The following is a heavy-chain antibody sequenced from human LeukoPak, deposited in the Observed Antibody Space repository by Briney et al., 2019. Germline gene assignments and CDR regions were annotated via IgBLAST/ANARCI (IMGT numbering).Heavy chain of an antibody. CDR3: ARGRSLAAAQFDY. J-gene: IGHJ4*02. D-gene: IGHD6-13*01. V-gene: IGHV4-59*01. CDR1: GGSISSYY. CDR2: IYYSGST. Sequence: SETLSLTCTVSGGSISSYYWSWIRQPPGKGLEWIGYIYYSGSTNYNPSLKSRVTISVDTSKNQFSLKLSSVTAADTAVYYCARGRSLAAAQFDYWGQGTLVTVSS.